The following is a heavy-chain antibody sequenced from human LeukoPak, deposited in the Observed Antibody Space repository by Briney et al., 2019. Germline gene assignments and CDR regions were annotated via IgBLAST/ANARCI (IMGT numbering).Heavy chain of an antibody. CDR1: GLTLSPYW. Sequence: GGSLRLSCAASGLTLSPYWMHWVRQAPGKGLEWVSHINTDGTATTYADSVRGRFTISRDNAKSTLYLQMNNLRAEDTALYYCVRGSNLSFDYWGQGSLVTVSS. J-gene: IGHJ4*02. V-gene: IGHV3-74*01. D-gene: IGHD1-14*01. CDR2: INTDGTAT. CDR3: VRGSNLSFDY.